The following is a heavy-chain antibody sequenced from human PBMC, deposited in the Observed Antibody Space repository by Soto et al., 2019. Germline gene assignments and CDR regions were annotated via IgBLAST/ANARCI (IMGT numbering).Heavy chain of an antibody. CDR1: GYTFTRSG. D-gene: IGHD3-22*01. CDR2: ISSYNGDT. V-gene: IGHV1-18*01. CDR3: ARDQHSSGYDY. J-gene: IGHJ4*02. Sequence: GASVKVSCKASGYTFTRSGISWVRQAPGQGPEWMGWISSYNGDTNYAQKLQGRVTMTTDTSTSTAYMELRSLRSDDTAVYYCARDQHSSGYDYWGQGTLVTVSS.